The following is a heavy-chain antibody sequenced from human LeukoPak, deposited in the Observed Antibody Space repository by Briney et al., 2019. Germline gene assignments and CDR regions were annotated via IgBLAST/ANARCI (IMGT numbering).Heavy chain of an antibody. J-gene: IGHJ3*02. CDR2: ISSSSSYI. CDR1: GFTFSSYS. CDR3: ARDSFSGSHHFDAFDI. Sequence: GGSLRLSCAASGFTFSSYSMNWVRQAPGKGLEWVSSISSSSSYIYYADSVKGRFTISRDNAKNSLYLQMNSLRAEDTAVYYCARDSFSGSHHFDAFDIWGQGTMVTVSS. D-gene: IGHD1-26*01. V-gene: IGHV3-21*01.